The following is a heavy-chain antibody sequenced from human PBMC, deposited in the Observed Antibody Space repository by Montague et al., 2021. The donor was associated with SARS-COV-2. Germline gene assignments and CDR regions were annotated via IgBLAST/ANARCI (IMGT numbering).Heavy chain of an antibody. D-gene: IGHD3-9*01. J-gene: IGHJ6*02. Sequence: SLRLSCAASGFTFSSYAMHWVRQAPGKGLEGVAVISYDGSNKYYADSVKGRFTISRDNSKNTLYLQMNSLRAEDTAVYYCARDLRYFDWDGMDVWGQGTTVTVSS. CDR1: GFTFSSYA. V-gene: IGHV3-30*04. CDR2: ISYDGSNK. CDR3: ARDLRYFDWDGMDV.